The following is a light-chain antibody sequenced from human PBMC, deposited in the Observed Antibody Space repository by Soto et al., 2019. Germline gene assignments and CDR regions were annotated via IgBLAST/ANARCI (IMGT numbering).Light chain of an antibody. V-gene: IGKV3-15*01. CDR2: GAS. Sequence: EIVLTQSPATLSLSPGERATLSWRASQGISGYLAWYQQKPGQAPRLLIYGASSRATGIPARFSGSGSGTEFTLTISSLQSEDFAVYYCQQYSNWPWTFGQGTKVDIK. CDR3: QQYSNWPWT. J-gene: IGKJ1*01. CDR1: QGISGY.